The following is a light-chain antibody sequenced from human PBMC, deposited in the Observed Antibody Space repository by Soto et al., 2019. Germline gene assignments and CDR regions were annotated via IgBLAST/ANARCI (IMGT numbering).Light chain of an antibody. J-gene: IGKJ2*01. V-gene: IGKV3-15*01. Sequence: EIVMTQSPATLSVSPGERATLSCRASQSISTELAWDQQKPGQPPRLLTYSASTRATGVPARFTGSGSGSEFTLTICGLQSEDFAVYYCQQCHNWPLTFGQGTRLEI. CDR3: QQCHNWPLT. CDR2: SAS. CDR1: QSISTE.